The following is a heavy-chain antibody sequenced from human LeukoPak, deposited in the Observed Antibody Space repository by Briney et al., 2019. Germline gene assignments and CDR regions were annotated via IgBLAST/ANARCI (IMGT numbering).Heavy chain of an antibody. CDR3: ARDQGRGATTPDY. J-gene: IGHJ4*02. D-gene: IGHD1-26*01. V-gene: IGHV3-30*01. CDR2: ISYDGSNK. CDR1: GFTFSSYA. Sequence: GGSLRLSCAASGFTFSSYAMHWVRQAPGKGLEWVAVISYDGSNKYYADSVKGRFTISRDNSKNTLYLRMNSLRAEDTAVYYCARDQGRGATTPDYWGQGTLVTVSS.